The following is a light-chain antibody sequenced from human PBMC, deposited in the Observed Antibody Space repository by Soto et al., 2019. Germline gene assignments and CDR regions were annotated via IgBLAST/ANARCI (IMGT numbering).Light chain of an antibody. CDR3: QQRSNWPIT. J-gene: IGKJ5*01. Sequence: EIVLTQSPATLSLSPGERATLSCRASQSVSSYLAWYQQKPGHAPRLLIYDASNRATGIPARFSGSGSGTDFTLTISSLEPEDFAVYYCQQRSNWPITFGQGTRLEIK. CDR1: QSVSSY. CDR2: DAS. V-gene: IGKV3-11*01.